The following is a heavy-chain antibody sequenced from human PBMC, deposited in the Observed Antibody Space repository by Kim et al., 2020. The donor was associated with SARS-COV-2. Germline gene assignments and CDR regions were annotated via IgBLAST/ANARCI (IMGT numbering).Heavy chain of an antibody. D-gene: IGHD3-10*01. Sequence: SVKVSCKASGGTFSSYAISWVRQAPGQGLEWMGGSIPIFGTANYAQKFQGRVTITADKSTSTAYMELSSLRSEDTAVYYCASPNLKYYYGSGSYGGICFHYWGQGTLVTISS. V-gene: IGHV1-69*06. J-gene: IGHJ4*02. CDR3: ASPNLKYYYGSGSYGGICFHY. CDR1: GGTFSSYA. CDR2: SIPIFGTA.